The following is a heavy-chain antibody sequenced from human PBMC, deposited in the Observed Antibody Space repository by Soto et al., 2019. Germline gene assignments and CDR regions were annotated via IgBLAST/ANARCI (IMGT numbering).Heavy chain of an antibody. J-gene: IGHJ1*01. D-gene: IGHD5-12*01. CDR3: ARDTATITTIY. Sequence: GVYLRLSFAASGFTFSSYSLNRLRQAPGQGLEWIAYMSATGRTHYADSVKGRFTLSRDNAKNSLSLQMSSLRDEDTAVYYCARDTATITTIYRDQGTQVTVSS. V-gene: IGHV3-48*02. CDR1: GFTFSSYS. CDR2: MSATGRT.